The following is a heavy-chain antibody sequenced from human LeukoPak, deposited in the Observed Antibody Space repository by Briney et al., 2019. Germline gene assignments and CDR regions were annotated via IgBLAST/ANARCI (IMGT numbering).Heavy chain of an antibody. V-gene: IGHV1-69*05. Sequence: SVKVSCKASGGTFSSYAISWVRQAPGQGLEWMGRIIPIFGTANYAQKFQGRVTITTDESTSTAYLELSSLRSEDTAVYYCAREEDYYDSSGSPRSWFDPWGQGTLATVSS. D-gene: IGHD3-22*01. CDR2: IIPIFGTA. J-gene: IGHJ5*02. CDR3: AREEDYYDSSGSPRSWFDP. CDR1: GGTFSSYA.